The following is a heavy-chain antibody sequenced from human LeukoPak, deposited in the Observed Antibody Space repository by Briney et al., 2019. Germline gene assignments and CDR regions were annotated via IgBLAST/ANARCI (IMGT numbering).Heavy chain of an antibody. V-gene: IGHV3-7*01. CDR3: AREQGLWFGESPGWIDP. J-gene: IGHJ5*02. CDR1: GFTFSSYN. D-gene: IGHD3-10*01. Sequence: GGSLRLSCAASGFTFSSYNMNWVRQAPGKGLEWVANIKEDGSETYYVDSVKGRFIISRDNAKNSVYLQMNSLRDGDTAVYYCAREQGLWFGESPGWIDPWGQGTLVTVSS. CDR2: IKEDGSET.